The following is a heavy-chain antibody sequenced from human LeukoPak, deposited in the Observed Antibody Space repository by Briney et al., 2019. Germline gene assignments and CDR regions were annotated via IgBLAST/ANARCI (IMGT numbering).Heavy chain of an antibody. D-gene: IGHD1-14*01. J-gene: IGHJ6*03. CDR1: GYTFTGYY. V-gene: IGHV1-2*02. CDR2: INPNSGGT. CDR3: ARGGRPPQHTTPGYYYYMDV. Sequence: ASVKVSCKASGYTFTGYYMHWVRQAPGQGLEWMGWINPNSGGTNYAQKFQGRVTMTRDTSISTAYMELSRLRSDDTAVCYCARGGRPPQHTTPGYYYYMDVWGKGTTVTVSS.